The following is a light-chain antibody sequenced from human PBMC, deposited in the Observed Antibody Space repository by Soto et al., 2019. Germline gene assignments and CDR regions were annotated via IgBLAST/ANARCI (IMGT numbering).Light chain of an antibody. V-gene: IGKV3-20*01. Sequence: ERVLTQSPGTLTLSPGERATLSGRASQSVSSSRLGWYQQKPGQAPRLLIYDASGRVTDSPDRFSGSGSGTDFTLTISRLEPEDFAVYYCQQYGSSPITFGQGTRLEIK. CDR2: DAS. CDR3: QQYGSSPIT. CDR1: QSVSSSR. J-gene: IGKJ5*01.